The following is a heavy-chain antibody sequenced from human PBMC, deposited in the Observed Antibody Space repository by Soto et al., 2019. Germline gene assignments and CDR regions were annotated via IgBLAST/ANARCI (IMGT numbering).Heavy chain of an antibody. J-gene: IGHJ4*02. Sequence: ESGGGVVQPGRSLRLSCRISGFSLTVYSMNWVRQAPGKGLEWVAVMQPDGVTKNYADSVQGRFVISGDNSKNTLYLEMDSLTPEATAIYYCARGLQGFDYWGQGTLVTVSS. CDR1: GFSLTVYS. CDR2: MQPDGVTK. V-gene: IGHV3-30*09. CDR3: ARGLQGFDY.